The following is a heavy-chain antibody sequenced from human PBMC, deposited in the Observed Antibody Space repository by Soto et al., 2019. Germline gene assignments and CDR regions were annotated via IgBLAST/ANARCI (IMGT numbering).Heavy chain of an antibody. CDR3: ARDVGLDSDDFFAY. J-gene: IGHJ4*02. V-gene: IGHV3-23*01. CDR1: GFNFSSYA. Sequence: GGSLRLSCAASGFNFSSYAMSWVRQPPGKGLEWISGISASGAGTYYADSVKGRFTFSRDNSKNTVYLQMDSLRAEDTAMYFCARDVGLDSDDFFAYWGQGTQVTVSS. D-gene: IGHD3-9*01. CDR2: ISASGAGT.